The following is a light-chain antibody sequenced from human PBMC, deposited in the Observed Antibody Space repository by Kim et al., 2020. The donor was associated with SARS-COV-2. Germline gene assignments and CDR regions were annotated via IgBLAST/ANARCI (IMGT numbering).Light chain of an antibody. CDR2: AAS. CDR1: QDMANS. J-gene: IGKJ1*01. V-gene: IGKV1-27*01. CDR3: QKYNSAPWT. Sequence: AAVGDRVTITCRASQDMANSLAWYQQKPGTVPKVLIYAASTLQSGVPSRFSGSGSGTEFTLTIGSLQTEDVATYYCQKYNSAPWTFGPGTKVDIK.